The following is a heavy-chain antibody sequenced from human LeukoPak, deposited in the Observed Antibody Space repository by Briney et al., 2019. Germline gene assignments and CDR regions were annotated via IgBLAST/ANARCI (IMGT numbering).Heavy chain of an antibody. D-gene: IGHD6-19*01. V-gene: IGHV1-2*02. Sequence: ASVKVSCKASGYTFTSYYMHWLRQAPGQGLEWMGWIDPESGDTNYAQKFQDKITMTRDTYMKTGYMELSSLRYDDAAVYYCAREEYSSGWYRGGWFDPWGQGTQVTVSS. CDR1: GYTFTSYY. CDR3: AREEYSSGWYRGGWFDP. CDR2: IDPESGDT. J-gene: IGHJ5*02.